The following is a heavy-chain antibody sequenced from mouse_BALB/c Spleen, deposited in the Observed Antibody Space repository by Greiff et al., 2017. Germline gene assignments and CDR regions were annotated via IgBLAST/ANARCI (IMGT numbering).Heavy chain of an antibody. V-gene: IGHV2-9-2*01. J-gene: IGHJ4*01. Sequence: QVHVKQSGPGLVAPSQSLSITCTVSGFSLTSYDISWIRQPPGKGLEWLGVIWTGGGTNYNSAFMSRLSISKDNSKSQVFLKMNSLQTDDTAIYYCVRGGYYAMDYWGQGTSVTVSS. CDR2: IWTGGGT. CDR3: VRGGYYAMDY. CDR1: GFSLTSYD.